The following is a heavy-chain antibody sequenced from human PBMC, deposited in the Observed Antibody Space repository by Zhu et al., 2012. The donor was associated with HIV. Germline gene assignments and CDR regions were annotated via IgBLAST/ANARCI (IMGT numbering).Heavy chain of an antibody. CDR3: ARARDSGSYGLDWFDP. V-gene: IGHV4-34*01. CDR2: INHSGST. J-gene: IGHJ5*02. Sequence: QVQLQQWGAGLLKPSETLSLTCAVYGGSFSNYYWSWIRQPPGKGLEWIGEINHSGSTNYNPSLKSRITISVDTSKNQFSLNLSSVTAADTAVYYCARARDSGSYGLDWFDPGAREPWSPSPQ. D-gene: IGHD1-26*01. CDR1: GGSFSNYY.